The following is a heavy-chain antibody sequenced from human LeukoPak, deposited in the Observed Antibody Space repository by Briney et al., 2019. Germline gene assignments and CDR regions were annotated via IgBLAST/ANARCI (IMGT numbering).Heavy chain of an antibody. V-gene: IGHV3-7*01. CDR2: IKQDGSEK. D-gene: IGHD1-7*01. J-gene: IGHJ6*02. CDR1: GFTFSSYW. Sequence: SGGSLRLSCAASGFTFSSYWMSWVRQAPGKGLEWVANIKQDGSEKYYVDSVKGRFTISRDNAKNSLYLQMNSLRAEDTAVYYCAREAPPWNYGFKGYYYYYGMDVWGQGTTVTVSS. CDR3: AREAPPWNYGFKGYYYYYGMDV.